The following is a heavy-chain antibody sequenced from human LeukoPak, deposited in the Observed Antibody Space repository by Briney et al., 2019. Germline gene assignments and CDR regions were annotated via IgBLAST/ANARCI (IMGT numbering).Heavy chain of an antibody. CDR2: IYYSGST. J-gene: IGHJ4*02. Sequence: SXXLSLTCTVSGGSISSSSYYWGWIRQPPGKGLEWIGSIYYSGSTYYNPSRKSRVTKSEKTSKNQFSLKLSSVTAADTAVYYCARRIAVAGQYFDYWGQGTLVTVSS. V-gene: IGHV4-39*01. CDR3: ARRIAVAGQYFDY. CDR1: GGSISSSSYY. D-gene: IGHD6-19*01.